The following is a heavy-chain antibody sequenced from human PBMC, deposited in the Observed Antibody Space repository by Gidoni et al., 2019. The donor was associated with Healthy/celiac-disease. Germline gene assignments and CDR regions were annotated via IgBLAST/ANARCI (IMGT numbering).Heavy chain of an antibody. CDR3: AKDSAPSDSSLTLDY. CDR1: GFPFDDYA. J-gene: IGHJ4*02. Sequence: EVQLVESGGGLVQPGRSLRLSCAASGFPFDDYAMHWVRQAPGKGLEWVSGISWNSGSIGYADSVKGRFTISRDNAKNSLYLQMNSLRAEDTALYYCAKDSAPSDSSLTLDYWGQGTLVTVSS. CDR2: ISWNSGSI. V-gene: IGHV3-9*01. D-gene: IGHD3-9*01.